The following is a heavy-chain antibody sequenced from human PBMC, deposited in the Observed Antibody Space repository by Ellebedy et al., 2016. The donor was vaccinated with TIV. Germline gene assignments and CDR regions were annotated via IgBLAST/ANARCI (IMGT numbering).Heavy chain of an antibody. Sequence: ASVKVSCXASGGIFRSNAMSWVRQAPGQGLEWMGGIIAIFGTTNYAQKFQGRVTITADESTSTVYMKLSSLRSEDTAVYYCARGRGYNLESHFDYWGKGTVVIVSS. V-gene: IGHV1-69*13. D-gene: IGHD5-24*01. CDR1: GGIFRSNA. CDR2: IIAIFGTT. J-gene: IGHJ4*02. CDR3: ARGRGYNLESHFDY.